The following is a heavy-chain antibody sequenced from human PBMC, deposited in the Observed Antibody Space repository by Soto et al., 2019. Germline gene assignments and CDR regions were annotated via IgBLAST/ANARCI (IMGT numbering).Heavy chain of an antibody. Sequence: QVQLVESGGGVVQPGRSLRLSCAASGFTNYGMHWVRQAPGKGLEWVAILWYDGNTQYYADSVKGRFTISRDNSKNTLYLQMNSLRAEDTAVYYCARDGSDTMVAYYFDYWGQGALVTVSS. V-gene: IGHV3-33*01. CDR2: LWYDGNTQ. J-gene: IGHJ4*02. D-gene: IGHD3-10*01. CDR1: GFTNYG. CDR3: ARDGSDTMVAYYFDY.